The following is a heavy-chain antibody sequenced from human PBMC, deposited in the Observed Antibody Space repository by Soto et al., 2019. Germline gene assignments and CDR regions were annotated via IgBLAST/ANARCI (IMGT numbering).Heavy chain of an antibody. CDR3: ARSDTAMAGNWFDP. Sequence: QVQLVQSGAEVKKPGASVKVSCKASGYTFTSYAMHWVRQPPGQRLEWMGWINAGNGNTKYSQKFQGRVTITRDTSASTAYMELSSLRSEDTAVYYCARSDTAMAGNWFDPWGQGTLVTVSS. J-gene: IGHJ5*02. CDR1: GYTFTSYA. V-gene: IGHV1-3*01. CDR2: INAGNGNT. D-gene: IGHD5-18*01.